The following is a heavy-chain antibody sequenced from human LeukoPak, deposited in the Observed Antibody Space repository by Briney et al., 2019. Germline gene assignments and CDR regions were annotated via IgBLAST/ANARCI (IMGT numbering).Heavy chain of an antibody. Sequence: SVKVSCKASGGTFSSYAISWVRQAPGQGLEWMGGIIPIFGTANYAQKFQGRVTITADESTSTAYMELSSLRSEDTAVYYCARDDGQWLVLGFDYWGQGTLVTVSS. CDR3: ARDDGQWLVLGFDY. J-gene: IGHJ4*02. D-gene: IGHD6-19*01. V-gene: IGHV1-69*13. CDR1: GGTFSSYA. CDR2: IIPIFGTA.